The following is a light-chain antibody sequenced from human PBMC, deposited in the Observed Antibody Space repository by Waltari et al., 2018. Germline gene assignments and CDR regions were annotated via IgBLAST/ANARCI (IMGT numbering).Light chain of an antibody. CDR3: SSYAGSSNFVV. J-gene: IGLJ3*02. CDR1: SGDVGGYNY. Sequence: QSALTQPPSASGSPGQSFTITCTVTSGDVGGYNYVSWYQQYLGNAPKLLIYDVNGRPSVVPALFSGSKSDNTASLTVSGLQDEDEADYYCSSYAGSSNFVVCGGGTKVTVL. V-gene: IGLV2-8*01. CDR2: DVN.